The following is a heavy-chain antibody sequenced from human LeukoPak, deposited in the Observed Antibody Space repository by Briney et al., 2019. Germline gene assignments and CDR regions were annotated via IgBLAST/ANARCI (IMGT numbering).Heavy chain of an antibody. CDR1: GGSFGGYY. CDR2: INHSGST. J-gene: IGHJ3*01. D-gene: IGHD3-22*01. V-gene: IGHV4-34*01. Sequence: SETLSLTCTVYGGSFGGYYWSWIRQPPGKGLEWIGEINHSGSTNYNPSLKSRVTISIDTSKNQFSLKLSSVTTADTAVYYSASFDYDSSGQSDHWGQGTMVTVSP. CDR3: ASFDYDSSGQSDH.